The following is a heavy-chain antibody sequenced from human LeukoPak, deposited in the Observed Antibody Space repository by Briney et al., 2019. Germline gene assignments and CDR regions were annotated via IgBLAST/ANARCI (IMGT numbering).Heavy chain of an antibody. V-gene: IGHV1-2*02. CDR1: GYTFTGYY. Sequence: ASVKVSCKAPGYTFTGYYMHWVRQAPGQGLEWMGWINPNSGGTNYAQKFQGRVTMTRDTSISTAYMELSRLRSDDTAVYYCARGYCTNGVCYYFDYWGQGTLVTVSS. J-gene: IGHJ4*02. D-gene: IGHD2-8*01. CDR3: ARGYCTNGVCYYFDY. CDR2: INPNSGGT.